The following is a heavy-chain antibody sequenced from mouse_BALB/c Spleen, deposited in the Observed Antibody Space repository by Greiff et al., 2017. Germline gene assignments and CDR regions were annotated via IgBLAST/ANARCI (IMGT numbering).Heavy chain of an antibody. J-gene: IGHJ4*01. V-gene: IGHV1S127*01. CDR1: GYSFTSYW. D-gene: IGHD1-1*01. CDR3: ARSSSSYTYYAMDY. Sequence: QVHVKQSGPQLVRPGASVKISCKASGYSFTSYWMHWVKQRPGQGLEWIGMIDPSDSETRLNQKFKDKATLTVDKSSSTAYMQLRSPTSEDSAVYYCARSSSSYTYYAMDYWGQGTSVTVAS. CDR2: IDPSDSET.